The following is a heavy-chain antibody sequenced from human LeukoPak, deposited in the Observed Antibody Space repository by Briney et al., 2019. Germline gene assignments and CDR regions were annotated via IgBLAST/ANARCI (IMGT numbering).Heavy chain of an antibody. CDR3: ARHKVYSSDWPDY. CDR2: IYYNGST. CDR1: GGSISRYY. Sequence: SETLSLTCTVSGGSISRYYWSWIRQPPGKGLEWIGYIYYNGSTNYNPSLKSRVTISVDTSKNQFSLKLSSVTAADTAVYYCARHKVYSSDWPDYWGQGTLVTVSS. V-gene: IGHV4-59*08. J-gene: IGHJ4*02. D-gene: IGHD6-19*01.